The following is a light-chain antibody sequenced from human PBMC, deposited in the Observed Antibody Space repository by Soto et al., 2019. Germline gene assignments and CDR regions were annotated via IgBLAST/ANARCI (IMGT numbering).Light chain of an antibody. CDR1: SSDIGAYNF. CDR2: DDN. V-gene: IGLV2-14*03. Sequence: QSALTQPASVSGSPGQSITISCTGTSSDIGAYNFVSWYQQHPGKAPKLMLYDDNIRPSGVSNRFSGSKSGNTASLTISGLQAEDEAHYYCPSWTNSPHMIFAGGTKLTVL. CDR3: PSWTNSPHMI. J-gene: IGLJ2*01.